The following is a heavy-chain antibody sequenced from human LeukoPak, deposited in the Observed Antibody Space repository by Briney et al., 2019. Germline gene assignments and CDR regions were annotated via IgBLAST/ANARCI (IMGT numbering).Heavy chain of an antibody. Sequence: GGSLRLSCAASGFTVSSNYMSWVRQAPGKGLEWVSAISGSGGSAYYADSVKGRFTISRDNSKNTLYLQMNSLRAEDTAVYYCAKPGRITMIVAYFDYWGQGTLVTVSS. J-gene: IGHJ4*02. CDR1: GFTVSSNY. CDR2: ISGSGGSA. D-gene: IGHD3-22*01. CDR3: AKPGRITMIVAYFDY. V-gene: IGHV3-23*01.